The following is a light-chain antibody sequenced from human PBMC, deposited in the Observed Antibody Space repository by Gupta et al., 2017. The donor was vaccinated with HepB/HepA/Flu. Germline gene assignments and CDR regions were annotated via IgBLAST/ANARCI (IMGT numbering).Light chain of an antibody. CDR2: ATS. J-gene: IGKJ1*01. Sequence: DIQMTQSPSSLSASVGDRVTITCRASQDIRNYLNWYQQKPGKAPKLLIYATSILQSGAPSRFTGSGSGTEFTLTINRLQPEDFATYSCQHSYNIPWTFGQGTKVDIK. V-gene: IGKV1-39*01. CDR1: QDIRNY. CDR3: QHSYNIPWT.